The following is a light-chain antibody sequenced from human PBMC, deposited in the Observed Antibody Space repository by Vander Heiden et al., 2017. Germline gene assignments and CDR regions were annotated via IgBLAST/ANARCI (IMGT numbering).Light chain of an antibody. V-gene: IGLV1-40*01. CDR2: GNS. CDR1: SSNTGAGYD. Sequence: GQRVTISCTGSSSNTGAGYDVHWYQQLPGTAPKLLIYGNSNRPSGVPDRFSGSKSGTSASLAITGLQAEDEADYYCQSYDSSLSGYVFGTGTKVTVL. J-gene: IGLJ1*01. CDR3: QSYDSSLSGYV.